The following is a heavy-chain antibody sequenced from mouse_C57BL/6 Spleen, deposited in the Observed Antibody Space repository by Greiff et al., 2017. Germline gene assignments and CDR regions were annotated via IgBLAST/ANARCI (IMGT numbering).Heavy chain of an antibody. CDR1: GYTFTSYG. CDR3: AGDHYYGSLYSFDY. V-gene: IGHV1-81*01. CDR2: IYPRSGNT. D-gene: IGHD1-1*01. J-gene: IGHJ2*01. Sequence: VQLQQSGAELARPGASVKLSCKASGYTFTSYGISWVKQRTGQGLEWIGEIYPRSGNTYYNEKFKGKAQLTADKSASTAYLSLRSLTSEDSAFSFCAGDHYYGSLYSFDYWGQGTTLTVSS.